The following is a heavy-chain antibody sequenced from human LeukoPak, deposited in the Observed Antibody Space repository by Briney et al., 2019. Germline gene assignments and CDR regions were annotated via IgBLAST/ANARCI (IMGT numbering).Heavy chain of an antibody. CDR3: ARGPGAHGYFDY. Sequence: ASVNVSCKASGHTFTGYYMHWVRHAPGQGLEWIGWINPNSGGTNYAQKFQGRVTMTRDTSISTAYMELSRLRSDDTAVYHCARGPGAHGYFDYWGQGTLVTVSS. J-gene: IGHJ4*02. V-gene: IGHV1-2*02. CDR2: INPNSGGT. D-gene: IGHD7-27*01. CDR1: GHTFTGYY.